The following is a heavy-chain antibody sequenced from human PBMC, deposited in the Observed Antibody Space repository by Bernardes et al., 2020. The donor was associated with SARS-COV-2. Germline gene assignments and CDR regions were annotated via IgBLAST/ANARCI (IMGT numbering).Heavy chain of an antibody. J-gene: IGHJ4*02. CDR2: IYYSGSA. Sequence: SETLSLTCTVSGGSINGGYYWSWIRQHPGKGLEWIGYIYYSGSAYYNPSLKSRVTISIDTSKNQFSLKLRSVTAADTAVYYCARVYRGSSWQLDYWGQGTLVTVSS. CDR3: ARVYRGSSWQLDY. CDR1: GGSINGGYY. V-gene: IGHV4-31*03. D-gene: IGHD6-13*01.